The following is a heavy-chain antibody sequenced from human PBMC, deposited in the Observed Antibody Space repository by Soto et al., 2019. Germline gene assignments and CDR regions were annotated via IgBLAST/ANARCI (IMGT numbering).Heavy chain of an antibody. D-gene: IGHD2-2*01. CDR1: GFTFSGSA. Sequence: GGSLRLSCAASGFTFSGSAMHWVRQASGKGLEWVGRIRSKANSYATAYAASVKGRFTISGDDSKNTAYLQMNSLKTEDTAVYYCTRPSPDIVVVPAAIYAFDIWGQGTMVTVSS. V-gene: IGHV3-73*01. CDR2: IRSKANSYAT. J-gene: IGHJ3*02. CDR3: TRPSPDIVVVPAAIYAFDI.